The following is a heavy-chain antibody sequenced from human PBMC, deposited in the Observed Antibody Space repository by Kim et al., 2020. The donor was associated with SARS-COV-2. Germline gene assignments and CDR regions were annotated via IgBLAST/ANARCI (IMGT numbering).Heavy chain of an antibody. J-gene: IGHJ3*02. V-gene: IGHV4-30-4*01. CDR3: ARGPYYYVLGAFDI. D-gene: IGHD3-10*02. CDR2: IYYSGST. Sequence: SETLSLTCTVSGGSISSGDYYWSWIRQPPGKGLEWIGYIYYSGSTYDNLSLKSRVTISVATSKNQFSLKLSSVTAADTAVYYCARGPYYYVLGAFDIWGQGTIVTVSS. CDR1: GGSISSGDYY.